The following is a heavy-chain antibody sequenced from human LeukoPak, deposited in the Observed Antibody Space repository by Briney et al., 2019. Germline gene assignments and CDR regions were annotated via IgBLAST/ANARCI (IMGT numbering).Heavy chain of an antibody. CDR1: GGSISSYY. V-gene: IGHV4-59*01. D-gene: IGHD2-2*01. CDR2: IYYSGST. CDR3: ARARFVVPAAMGFDY. J-gene: IGHJ4*02. Sequence: PSETLSLTCTVSGGSISSYYWSWIRQPPGKGLEWIGYIYYSGSTNYNPSLESRVTISVDTSKNQFSLKLSSVTAADTAVYYCARARFVVPAAMGFDYWGQGTLVTVSS.